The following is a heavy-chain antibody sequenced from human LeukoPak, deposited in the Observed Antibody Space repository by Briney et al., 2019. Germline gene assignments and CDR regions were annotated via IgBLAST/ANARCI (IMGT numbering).Heavy chain of an antibody. J-gene: IGHJ4*02. V-gene: IGHV4-59*12. CDR1: GGSISSYY. CDR3: AGENYSSRIDY. CDR2: IYYSGST. Sequence: SETLSLTCTVSGGSISSYYWSWIRQPPGKGLEWIGYIYYSGSTNYNPSLKSRVTISVDTSKNQFSLKLSSVTAADTAVYYCAGENYSSRIDYWGQGTLVTVSS. D-gene: IGHD6-13*01.